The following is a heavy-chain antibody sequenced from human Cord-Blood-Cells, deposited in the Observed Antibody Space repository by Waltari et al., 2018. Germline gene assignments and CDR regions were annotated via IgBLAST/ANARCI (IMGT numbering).Heavy chain of an antibody. CDR2: MNPNSGNT. D-gene: IGHD2-2*01. V-gene: IGHV1-8*03. Sequence: QVQLVQSGAAVKKPGASVKVSCKASGYTFTSYDINWVRQAPGQRLEWMGWMNPNSGNTGYAQKFQGRVTITRNTSISTAYMELSSLRSEDTAVYYCARGVGYCSSTSCYDAFDIWGQGTMVTVSS. CDR1: GYTFTSYD. J-gene: IGHJ3*02. CDR3: ARGVGYCSSTSCYDAFDI.